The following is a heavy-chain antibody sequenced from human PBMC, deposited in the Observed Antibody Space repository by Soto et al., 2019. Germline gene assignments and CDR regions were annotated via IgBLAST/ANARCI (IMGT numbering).Heavy chain of an antibody. CDR1: GGSISSYY. CDR3: ARDYHDSTGGAFDI. V-gene: IGHV4-4*07. Sequence: SETLSLTCTVSGGSISSYYWSWIRQPAGKGLEWIGRIYTSGSTNYDPSLKSRVTMSVDTSKNQFSLKLSSVTAADTAVYYCARDYHDSTGGAFDIWGQGTMVTVSS. CDR2: IYTSGST. J-gene: IGHJ3*02. D-gene: IGHD3-22*01.